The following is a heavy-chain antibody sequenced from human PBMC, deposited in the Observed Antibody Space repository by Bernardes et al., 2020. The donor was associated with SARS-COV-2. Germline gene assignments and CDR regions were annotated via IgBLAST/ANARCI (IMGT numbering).Heavy chain of an antibody. J-gene: IGHJ3*02. CDR1: GFTFDDYA. CDR3: ANLAVDAFDI. D-gene: IGHD5-12*01. Sequence: GGSLRLSCAASGFTFDDYAMHWVRQAPGKGLEWVSGISWNSGSIGYADSVKGRFTISRDNAKNSLYLQRNSLRAEDTALYYCANLAVDAFDIWGQGTMVTGSS. V-gene: IGHV3-9*01. CDR2: ISWNSGSI.